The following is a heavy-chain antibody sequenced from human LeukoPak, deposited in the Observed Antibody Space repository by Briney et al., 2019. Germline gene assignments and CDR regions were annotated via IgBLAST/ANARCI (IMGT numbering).Heavy chain of an antibody. V-gene: IGHV4-4*07. J-gene: IGHJ4*02. CDR2: IYTSGST. D-gene: IGHD4-23*01. Sequence: SETLSLTCTVSGGSISSYYWSWIQQPAGKGLEWIGRIYTSGSTNYNPSLKSRVTMSVDTSKNQFSLKLSSVTAADTAVYYCARDSDYGGKTGFDYWGQGTLVTVSS. CDR1: GGSISSYY. CDR3: ARDSDYGGKTGFDY.